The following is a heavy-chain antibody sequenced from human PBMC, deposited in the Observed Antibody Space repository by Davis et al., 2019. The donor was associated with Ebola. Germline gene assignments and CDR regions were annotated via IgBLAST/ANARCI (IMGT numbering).Heavy chain of an antibody. CDR1: GGSISSGDYY. V-gene: IGHV4-30-4*01. CDR3: ARGPIAAAGLYNWFDP. Sequence: SETLSLTCTVSGGSISSGDYYWSWLRQPPGKGLEWIGYIYYSGSTYYNPSLKSRVTISVDTSKNQFSLKLSSVTAADTAVYYCARGPIAAAGLYNWFDPWGQGTLVTVSS. D-gene: IGHD6-13*01. CDR2: IYYSGST. J-gene: IGHJ5*02.